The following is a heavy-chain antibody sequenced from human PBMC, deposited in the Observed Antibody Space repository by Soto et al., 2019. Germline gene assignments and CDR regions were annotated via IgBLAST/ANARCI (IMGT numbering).Heavy chain of an antibody. Sequence: SETLSLTFAVSGASFSGTYWSWIRQAPGKGLEWIGYAYHSGTTVYNPSLKRRVSISVDTSKKRVSLRLNSVTAADTAVYYCAVWSALTQYYFDSWGHGTLVTAPQ. D-gene: IGHD3-3*01. V-gene: IGHV4-59*13. CDR2: AYHSGTT. J-gene: IGHJ4*01. CDR3: AVWSALTQYYFDS. CDR1: GASFSGTY.